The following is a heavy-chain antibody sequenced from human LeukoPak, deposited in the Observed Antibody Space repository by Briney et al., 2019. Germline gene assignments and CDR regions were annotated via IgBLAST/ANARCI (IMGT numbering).Heavy chain of an antibody. CDR2: MNPNSGNT. Sequence: ASVKVSCKASGYTFTSYDINWVRQATGQGLEWVGWMNPNSGNTGYAQKFQGRVTMTRNTSISTAYMELSSLRSEDTAVYYCARYPTVVEKNYYYYYMDVWGKGTTVTVSS. V-gene: IGHV1-8*01. J-gene: IGHJ6*03. D-gene: IGHD4-17*01. CDR3: ARYPTVVEKNYYYYYMDV. CDR1: GYTFTSYD.